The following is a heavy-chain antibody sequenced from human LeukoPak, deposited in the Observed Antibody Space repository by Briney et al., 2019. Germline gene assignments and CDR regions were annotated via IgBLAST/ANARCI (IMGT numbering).Heavy chain of an antibody. CDR2: INPNSGGT. V-gene: IGHV1-2*02. CDR3: ARELDYVWGSYRIDAFDI. CDR1: VYTFTGYY. J-gene: IGHJ3*02. Sequence: ASVNVSCKASVYTFTGYYMHWVRQAPGQGLEWMGWINPNSGGTNYAQKFQGRVTMTRDTSISTAYMELSRLRSDDTAVYYCARELDYVWGSYRIDAFDIWGQGTMVTVSS. D-gene: IGHD3-16*02.